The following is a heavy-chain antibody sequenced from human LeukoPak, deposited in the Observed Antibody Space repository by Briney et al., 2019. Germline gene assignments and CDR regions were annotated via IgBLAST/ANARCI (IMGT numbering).Heavy chain of an antibody. CDR3: AGFFYDNSNAAFDI. CDR2: IIPIYGRA. J-gene: IGHJ3*02. D-gene: IGHD3-22*01. Sequence: SVKVSCKASGGTFSNCDFTFTSYAITWVRQAPGQGLEWMGGIIPIYGRADYPQKFQGRVTITADESTRTVTMQLSSLRSEDTAVYYCAGFFYDNSNAAFDIWGQGTVVTVS. CDR1: GGTFSNCDFTFTSYA. V-gene: IGHV1-69*13.